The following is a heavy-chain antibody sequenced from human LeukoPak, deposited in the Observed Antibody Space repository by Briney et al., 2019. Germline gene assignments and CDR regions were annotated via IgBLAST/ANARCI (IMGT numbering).Heavy chain of an antibody. V-gene: IGHV3-11*01. Sequence: GGSLRLSCAASGFTFSDYYMSWLRQAPGEGLEWGSYISSSGSTIYYADSVKGRFTISRDNAKNSLYLQMNSLRAEDTAVYYCARSRDGYNTHDYWGQGTLVTVSS. CDR2: ISSSGSTI. D-gene: IGHD5-24*01. J-gene: IGHJ4*02. CDR3: ARSRDGYNTHDY. CDR1: GFTFSDYY.